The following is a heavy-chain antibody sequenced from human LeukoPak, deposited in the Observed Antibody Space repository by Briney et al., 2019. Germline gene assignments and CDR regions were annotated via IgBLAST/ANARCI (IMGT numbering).Heavy chain of an antibody. CDR2: INPNSGGT. V-gene: IGHV1-2*06. CDR3: ARGEMYYDSSGYNY. J-gene: IGHJ4*02. Sequence: ASVKVSCKASGYTFTGYYMHWVRQAPGQGLEWMGRINPNSGGTNYAQKFQGRVTMTRDTSISTAYMELSRLRSDDTAVYYCARGEMYYDSSGYNYWGQGTLVTVSS. D-gene: IGHD3-22*01. CDR1: GYTFTGYY.